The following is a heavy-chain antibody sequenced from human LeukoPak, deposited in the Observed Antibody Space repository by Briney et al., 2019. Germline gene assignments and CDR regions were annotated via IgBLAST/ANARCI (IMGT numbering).Heavy chain of an antibody. CDR1: GGSISSYY. CDR2: IYTSGST. V-gene: IGHV4-4*07. Sequence: SETLSLTCTVSGGSISSYYWSWIRQPAGKGLEWIGRIYTSGSTNYNPSLKSRVTMSVDTSKNQFSRKLSSVPAADTAVYYCARGGFSYYDSSGYLNFDYWGQGTLVTVSS. D-gene: IGHD3-22*01. CDR3: ARGGFSYYDSSGYLNFDY. J-gene: IGHJ4*02.